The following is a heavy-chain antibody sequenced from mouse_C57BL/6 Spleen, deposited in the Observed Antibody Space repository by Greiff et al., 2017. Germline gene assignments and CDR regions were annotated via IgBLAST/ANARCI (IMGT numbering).Heavy chain of an antibody. V-gene: IGHV1-53*01. CDR2: INPSNGGT. Sequence: QVQLKQPGTELVKPGASVKLSCKASGYTFTSYWMHWVKQRPGQGLEWIGNINPSNGGTNYNEKFKSKATLTVDKSSSTAYMQLSSLTSEDSAVYYCARPSFYYYGSSYGFAYWGQGTLVTVSA. CDR1: GYTFTSYW. D-gene: IGHD1-1*01. CDR3: ARPSFYYYGSSYGFAY. J-gene: IGHJ3*01.